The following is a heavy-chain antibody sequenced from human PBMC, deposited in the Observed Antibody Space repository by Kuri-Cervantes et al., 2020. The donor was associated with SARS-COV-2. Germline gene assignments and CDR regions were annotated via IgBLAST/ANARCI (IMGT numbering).Heavy chain of an antibody. D-gene: IGHD2/OR15-2a*01. CDR3: AKEISTTGHRYFYGMDV. CDR1: GGSISSYY. V-gene: IGHV4-59*01. CDR2: IYYSGST. Sequence: LRLSCTVSGGSISSYYWSWIRQPPGKGLEWIGYIYYSGSTTYNPSLKSRVTISVDTSKNQFSLKLSSVTAADTAVYYCAKEISTTGHRYFYGMDVWGQGTTVTVSS. J-gene: IGHJ6*02.